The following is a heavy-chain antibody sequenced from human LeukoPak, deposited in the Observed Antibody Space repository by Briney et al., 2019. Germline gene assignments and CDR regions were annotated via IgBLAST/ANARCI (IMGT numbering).Heavy chain of an antibody. CDR3: AREGIRRGPYYFDY. CDR1: GFTFSSYW. Sequence: GGSLRLSCAASGFTFSSYWMSWVRQAPGKGLEWVANMKQDGSEKYYVDSVKGRFTISRDNAKNSLYLQMNSLRAEDTAVYYCAREGIRRGPYYFDYWGQGTLVTVSS. CDR2: MKQDGSEK. V-gene: IGHV3-7*01. D-gene: IGHD2-21*01. J-gene: IGHJ4*02.